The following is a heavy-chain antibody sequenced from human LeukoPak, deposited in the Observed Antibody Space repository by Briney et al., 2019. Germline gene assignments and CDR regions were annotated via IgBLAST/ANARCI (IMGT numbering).Heavy chain of an antibody. CDR1: GFTFSSYA. D-gene: IGHD4-17*01. Sequence: GGSLRLSCAASGFTFSSYAMSWVRQAPGKGLERVSVIGGSGDGTYYADSVKGRFTISRDNSKNMVYLQMNSLRAEDTAVYYCAKGAVTTYFRGAFDIWGQGTMVTVSS. V-gene: IGHV3-23*01. J-gene: IGHJ3*02. CDR3: AKGAVTTYFRGAFDI. CDR2: IGGSGDGT.